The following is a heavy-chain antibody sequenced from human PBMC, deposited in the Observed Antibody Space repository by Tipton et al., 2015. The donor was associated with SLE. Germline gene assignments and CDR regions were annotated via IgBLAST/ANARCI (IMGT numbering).Heavy chain of an antibody. CDR2: INHSGST. CDR3: ARRRIVVVPAAYDY. Sequence: LRLSCAVYGGSFSGYYWSWIRQPPGKGLEWIGEINHSGSTNYNPSLKSRVTIAVDTAKNQFSLMLSSVTAADTAVYYCARRRIVVVPAAYDYWGQGTLVTVSS. CDR1: GGSFSGYY. J-gene: IGHJ4*02. D-gene: IGHD2-2*01. V-gene: IGHV4-34*01.